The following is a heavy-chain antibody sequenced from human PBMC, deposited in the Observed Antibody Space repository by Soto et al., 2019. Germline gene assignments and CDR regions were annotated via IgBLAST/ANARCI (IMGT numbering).Heavy chain of an antibody. CDR3: ARRAGDSYSPYFDY. CDR1: GVSISSYY. Sequence: SETLSLTCTVSGVSISSYYWSWIRQPPGKGLEWIGYIYYSGSTNYNPSLKRRVTISVDTSKNQFSLKLSSVTAADTAVYYCARRAGDSYSPYFDYWGQSTLVTVSS. CDR2: IYYSGST. V-gene: IGHV4-59*01. J-gene: IGHJ4*02. D-gene: IGHD2-21*02.